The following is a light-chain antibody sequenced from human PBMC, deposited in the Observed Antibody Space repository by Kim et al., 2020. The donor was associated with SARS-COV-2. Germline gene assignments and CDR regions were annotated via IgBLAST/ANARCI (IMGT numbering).Light chain of an antibody. CDR3: MQALQTPLT. J-gene: IGKJ1*01. V-gene: IGKV2-28*01. Sequence: PASNSCRCSQSLHETTGYDYLDWYLQKPGQSPQLLIYLGSNRDSGVPDRFSGRGSGTDFTLKISRVEAEDVGVYYCMQALQTPLTFGQGTKVDIK. CDR2: LGS. CDR1: QSLHETTGYDY.